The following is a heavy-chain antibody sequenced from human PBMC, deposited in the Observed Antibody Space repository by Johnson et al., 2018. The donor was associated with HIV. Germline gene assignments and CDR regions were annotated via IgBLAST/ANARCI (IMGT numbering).Heavy chain of an antibody. CDR2: ISYDGTSK. CDR1: GFAFSSYA. D-gene: IGHD6-13*01. J-gene: IGHJ3*02. V-gene: IGHV3-30*18. CDR3: ANDKGSSSWSGLDI. Sequence: QVQLVESGGGVVQPGRSLRLSCAASGFAFSSYAMHWVRQAPGKGLEWVAVISYDGTSKYQADSVKGRFTISRDNAKNSLYLQMNSLRAEDTALYYCANDKGSSSWSGLDIWGQGTMVTVSS.